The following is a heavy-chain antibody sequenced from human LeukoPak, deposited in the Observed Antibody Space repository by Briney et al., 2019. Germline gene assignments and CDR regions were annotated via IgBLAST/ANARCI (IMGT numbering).Heavy chain of an antibody. D-gene: IGHD6-19*01. Sequence: SETLSLTCTVSGGSISSSSYYWGWIRQPPGKGLEWIGSIYYSGSTYYNPSLKSRVTISVDTSKNQFSLKLSSVTAADTAVYYCAREREQWLVYGDWFDPWGQGTLVTVSS. CDR3: AREREQWLVYGDWFDP. CDR2: IYYSGST. V-gene: IGHV4-39*07. CDR1: GGSISSSSYY. J-gene: IGHJ5*02.